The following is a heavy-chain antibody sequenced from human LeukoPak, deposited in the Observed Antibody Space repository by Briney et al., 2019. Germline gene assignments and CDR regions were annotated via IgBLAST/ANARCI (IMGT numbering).Heavy chain of an antibody. CDR2: IYHSGIT. J-gene: IGHJ4*02. CDR3: ARAVGSFDWLPLFDY. CDR1: GYSIRNGFY. D-gene: IGHD3-9*01. V-gene: IGHV4-38-2*02. Sequence: SETLSLTCTVSGYSIRNGFYWGWIRQPPGKGLEWIGNIYHSGITYYTPSLKSRVTISVDTSKNQFYLKLSSVTAADTAVYYCARAVGSFDWLPLFDYWGQGTLVTVSS.